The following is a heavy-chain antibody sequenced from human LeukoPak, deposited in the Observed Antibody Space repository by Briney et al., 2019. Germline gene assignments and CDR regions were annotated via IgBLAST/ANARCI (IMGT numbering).Heavy chain of an antibody. CDR3: ARDIRDSSGYYYYFDY. CDR1: GFTVSSSY. Sequence: GGLLRLSCAASGFTVSSSYMSWVRQAPGKGLEWVSLIYSGGSTHYADSVKGRFTISRDTSKNTLYLQMNSLRAEDTALYYCARDIRDSSGYYYYFDYWGQGTLVTVSS. V-gene: IGHV3-66*02. D-gene: IGHD3-22*01. CDR2: IYSGGST. J-gene: IGHJ4*02.